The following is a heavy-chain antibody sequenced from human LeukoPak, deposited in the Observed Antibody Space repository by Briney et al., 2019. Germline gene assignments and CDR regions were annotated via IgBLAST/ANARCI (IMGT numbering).Heavy chain of an antibody. V-gene: IGHV4-59*01. J-gene: IGHJ6*02. CDR3: ARGHHYYYGMDV. CDR2: IYYSGST. CDR1: GGSIGSYY. Sequence: SETLPLTCTVSGGSIGSYYWSWIRQPPGKGLEWIGYIYYSGSTNYNPSLKSRVTISVDTSKNQFSLKLSSVTAADTAVYYCARGHHYYYGMDVWGQGTTVTVSS.